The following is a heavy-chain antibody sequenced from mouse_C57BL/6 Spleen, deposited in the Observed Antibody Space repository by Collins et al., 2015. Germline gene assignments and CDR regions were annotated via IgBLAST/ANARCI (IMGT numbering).Heavy chain of an antibody. Sequence: DVQLQESGPGLVKPSQSLSLTCTVTGYSITSDYAWNWIRQFPGNKLEWMGYISYSGSTSYNPSLKSRISITRDTSKNQFFLQLNSVTTEDTATYYCARSVYYRYDSWFAYWGQGTLVTVSA. V-gene: IGHV3-2*02. CDR3: ARSVYYRYDSWFAY. D-gene: IGHD2-14*01. CDR1: GYSITSDYA. J-gene: IGHJ3*01. CDR2: ISYSGST.